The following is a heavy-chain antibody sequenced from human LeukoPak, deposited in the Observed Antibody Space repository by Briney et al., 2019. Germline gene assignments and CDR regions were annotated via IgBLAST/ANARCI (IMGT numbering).Heavy chain of an antibody. V-gene: IGHV3-21*01. CDR3: AREPGYLRCGIVL. J-gene: IGHJ6*02. CDR1: GYTFSLYS. D-gene: IGHD3-16*01. CDR2: ISSSNTY. Sequence: GGSLRLSCAVSGYTFSLYSMNLVRQAPGKGLEWVSSISSSNTYYADSVKGRFTISRDNAKKSVYLQMNSLRAEDTAVYYCAREPGYLRCGIVLWGQGTTVTVAS.